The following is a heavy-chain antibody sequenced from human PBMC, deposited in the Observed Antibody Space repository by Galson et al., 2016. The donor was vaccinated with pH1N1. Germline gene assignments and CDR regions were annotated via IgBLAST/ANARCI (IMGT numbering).Heavy chain of an antibody. CDR1: GYTFTNYG. D-gene: IGHD2/OR15-2a*01. V-gene: IGHV1-18*01. J-gene: IGHJ4*02. CDR2: MRAYNGNT. CDR3: ARDVRISLWVTDF. Sequence: SVKVSCKASGYTFTNYGITWVRQAPGQGLEWMAWMRAYNGNTNYAQKFQGRVTMATDTSTNTAYMELRNLTSDDTAVYYCARDVRISLWVTDFWGQGTLVTVSS.